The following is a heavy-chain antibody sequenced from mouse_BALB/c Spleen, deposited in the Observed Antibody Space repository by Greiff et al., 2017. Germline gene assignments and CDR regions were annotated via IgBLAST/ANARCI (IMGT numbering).Heavy chain of an antibody. CDR3: ARDPWFAY. V-gene: IGHV3-2*02. J-gene: IGHJ3*01. Sequence: DVKLQESGPGLVKPSQSLSLTCTVTGYSITSDYAWNWIRQFPGNKLEWMGYISYSGSTSYNPSLKSRISITRDTSKNQFFLQLNSVTTEDTATYYCARDPWFAYWGQGTLVTVSA. CDR1: GYSITSDYA. CDR2: ISYSGST.